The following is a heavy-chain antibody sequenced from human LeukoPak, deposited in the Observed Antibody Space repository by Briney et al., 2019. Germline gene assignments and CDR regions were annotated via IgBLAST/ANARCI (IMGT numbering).Heavy chain of an antibody. CDR3: ARDRGFIAARPPHYFDY. CDR1: GYIFTSYW. V-gene: IGHV1-18*04. J-gene: IGHJ4*02. D-gene: IGHD6-6*01. Sequence: GESLKISCKGSGYIFTSYWIGWVRQAPGQGLEWMGWISAYNGNTNYAQKLQGRVTMTTDTSTSTAYMELRSLRSDDTAVYYCARDRGFIAARPPHYFDYWGQGTLVTVSS. CDR2: ISAYNGNT.